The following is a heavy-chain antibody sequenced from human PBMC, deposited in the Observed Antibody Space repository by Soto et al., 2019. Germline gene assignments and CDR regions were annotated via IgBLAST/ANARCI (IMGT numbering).Heavy chain of an antibody. Sequence: SVKVSCKASGYTFTSYGISWVRQAPGQGLEWMGWISAYNGNTNYAQKLQGRVTMTTDTSTSTAYMELRSLRSDDTAVYYCARDVTTMIEEGYNWFDPWGQGTLVTVSS. J-gene: IGHJ5*02. CDR1: GYTFTSYG. V-gene: IGHV1-18*01. D-gene: IGHD3-22*01. CDR3: ARDVTTMIEEGYNWFDP. CDR2: ISAYNGNT.